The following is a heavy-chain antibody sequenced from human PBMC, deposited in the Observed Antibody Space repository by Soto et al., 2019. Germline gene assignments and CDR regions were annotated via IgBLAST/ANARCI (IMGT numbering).Heavy chain of an antibody. V-gene: IGHV3-53*02. Sequence: VRLVETGGGFIQPGGSLRLSCAVSGFTVGYNYMYWVRQPPGKGLEWVSLIYSNGDTRYADSVAGRFTVSRDSSKNTLYLQMNNLRDEDTAVYYCARKTDSGGNGGFWGQGTLVTVSS. CDR3: ARKTDSGGNGGF. CDR1: GFTVGYNY. J-gene: IGHJ4*02. D-gene: IGHD2-15*01. CDR2: IYSNGDT.